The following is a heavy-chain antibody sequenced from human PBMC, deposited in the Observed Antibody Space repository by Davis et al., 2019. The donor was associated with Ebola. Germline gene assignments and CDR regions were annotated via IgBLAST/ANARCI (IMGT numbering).Heavy chain of an antibody. CDR2: ISYDGSQK. V-gene: IGHV3-30*04. CDR3: AREGDDCYTRYFEY. J-gene: IGHJ4*02. D-gene: IGHD2-21*01. CDR1: GFTFNIHA. Sequence: GESLKISCAASGFTFNIHAMHWVRQAPGKGLEWLALISYDGSQKYYADSVKGRVSISRDNSKNTLYLQMDSLRGDDTAEYYCAREGDDCYTRYFEYWGQGTLVTVSS.